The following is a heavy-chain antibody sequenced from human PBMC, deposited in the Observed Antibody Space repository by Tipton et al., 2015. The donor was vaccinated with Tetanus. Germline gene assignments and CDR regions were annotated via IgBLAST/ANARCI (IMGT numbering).Heavy chain of an antibody. V-gene: IGHV4-39*01. D-gene: IGHD5-12*01. CDR1: GGSISGSSYY. Sequence: TLSLTCTVSGGSISGSSYYWGWIRQPPGKGLEWIGSIYYSGSSYYNPTLKSRVTISVDTSKYQFSLKLDSVTAADAAVYYCARPGVGGYTGYYFDFWGQGTVVTVSS. J-gene: IGHJ4*02. CDR3: ARPGVGGYTGYYFDF. CDR2: IYYSGSS.